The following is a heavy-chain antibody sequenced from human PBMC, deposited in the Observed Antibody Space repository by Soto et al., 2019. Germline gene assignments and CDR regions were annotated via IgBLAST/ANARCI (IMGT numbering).Heavy chain of an antibody. V-gene: IGHV4-34*01. CDR2: INHSGST. D-gene: IGHD6-19*01. CDR3: ARGTAVAGTNFDY. J-gene: IGHJ4*02. Sequence: QVQLQQWGAGLLKPSETLSLTCAVYGGSFSGYYWSWIRQPPGKGLGWIGEINHSGSTNYNPSLKSRVTISVDTSKNQFSLKLSSVTAADTAVYYCARGTAVAGTNFDYWGQGTLVTVSS. CDR1: GGSFSGYY.